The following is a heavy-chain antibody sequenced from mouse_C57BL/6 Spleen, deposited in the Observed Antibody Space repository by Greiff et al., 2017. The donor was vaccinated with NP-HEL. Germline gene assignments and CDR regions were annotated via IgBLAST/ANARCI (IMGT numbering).Heavy chain of an antibody. CDR1: GFSFTSYG. V-gene: IGHV2-2*01. CDR3: ARNSYYYGSSFDY. J-gene: IGHJ2*01. CDR2: IWSGGST. D-gene: IGHD1-1*01. Sequence: VQGVESGPGLVQPSQSLSISCTVSGFSFTSYGVHWVRQSPGKGLEWLGVIWSGGSTDYNAAFISRLSISKEYSNSQVFFKMNSLQADDTAIYYCARNSYYYGSSFDYWGQGTTLTVSS.